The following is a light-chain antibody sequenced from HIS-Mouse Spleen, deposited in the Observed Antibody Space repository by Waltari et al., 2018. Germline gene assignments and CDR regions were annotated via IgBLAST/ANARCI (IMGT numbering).Light chain of an antibody. CDR2: DVS. CDR3: CSYAGSYPVV. J-gene: IGLJ2*01. V-gene: IGLV2-11*01. Sequence: QSALTQPRSVSGSPGQSVTISCTGTSSDVGGYKYVPGYQQHPGKAPKLMIYDVSKRPSGVPDRFSGSKSGNTASLTISGLQAEDEADYYCCSYAGSYPVVFGGGTKLTVL. CDR1: SSDVGGYKY.